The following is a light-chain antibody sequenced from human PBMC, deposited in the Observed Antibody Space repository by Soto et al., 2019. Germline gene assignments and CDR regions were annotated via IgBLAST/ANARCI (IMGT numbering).Light chain of an antibody. CDR3: SSYTSSNVYV. CDR2: DVS. CDR1: SSDVGRYNY. J-gene: IGLJ1*01. V-gene: IGLV2-14*03. Sequence: QSALTQPASVSGSPGQSITISCTGTSSDVGRYNYVAWYQQHPGKAPKLIIYDVSNRPSGVSNRFSGSKSGNTASLTISGLQADDEADYYCSSYTSSNVYVFGTGTKLTVL.